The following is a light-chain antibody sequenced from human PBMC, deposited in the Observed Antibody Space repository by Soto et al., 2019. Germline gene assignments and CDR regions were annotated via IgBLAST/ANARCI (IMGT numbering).Light chain of an antibody. CDR2: GAS. CDR3: QQYGSSGT. Sequence: EIELTPYPSTLSLSLGERATLSCRASQSVSNNYLAWYQQKPGQAPRLLIYGASNRATGIPDRFSGSGSGTDFTLTISRLEPEDFAVYYCQQYGSSGTFGQGTKVDVK. J-gene: IGKJ1*01. CDR1: QSVSNNY. V-gene: IGKV3-20*01.